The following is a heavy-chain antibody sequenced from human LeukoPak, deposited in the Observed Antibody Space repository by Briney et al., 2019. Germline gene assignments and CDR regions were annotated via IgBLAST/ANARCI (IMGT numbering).Heavy chain of an antibody. CDR2: INHSGST. J-gene: IGHJ5*02. Sequence: SETLSLTCAVYGGSFSGYYWSWIRQPPGKGLEWIGEINHSGSTNYNPSLKSRVTISVYASKNQFSLKLSSVTAADTAVYYCARRASPPYYYGSGSYNWFDPWGQGTLVTVSS. CDR1: GGSFSGYY. V-gene: IGHV4-34*01. CDR3: ARRASPPYYYGSGSYNWFDP. D-gene: IGHD3-10*01.